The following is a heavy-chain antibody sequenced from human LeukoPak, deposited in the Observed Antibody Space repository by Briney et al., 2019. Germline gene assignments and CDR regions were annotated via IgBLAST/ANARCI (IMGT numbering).Heavy chain of an antibody. CDR2: ISWDGGST. V-gene: IGHV3-43*01. CDR1: GFTFDDYT. CDR3: AKDNPELLRAFDI. J-gene: IGHJ3*02. Sequence: PEGSLRLSCAASGFTFDDYTMHWVRQAPGKGLEWVSLISWDGGSTYYADSVKGRFTISRDNSKNSLYLQMNSLRTEDTALYYCAKDNPELLRAFDIWGQGTMVTVSS. D-gene: IGHD1-26*01.